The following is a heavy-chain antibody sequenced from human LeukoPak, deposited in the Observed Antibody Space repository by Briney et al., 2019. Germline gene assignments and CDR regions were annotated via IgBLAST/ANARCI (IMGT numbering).Heavy chain of an antibody. CDR1: GFTFSSHW. CDR2: INSDGSGT. J-gene: IGHJ6*03. V-gene: IGHV3-74*01. CDR3: ARGPRSPNNYYMDV. Sequence: PGGSLRLSCAASGFTFSSHWMHWVRQAPGKGLVWVSRINSDGSGTTYADSVKGRFTISRDNAKNTLYLQMNSLRAEDTAVYYCARGPRSPNNYYMDVWGKGTMVTVSS.